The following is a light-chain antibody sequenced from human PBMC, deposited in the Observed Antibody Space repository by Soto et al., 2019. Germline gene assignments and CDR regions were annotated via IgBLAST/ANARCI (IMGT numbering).Light chain of an antibody. V-gene: IGLV2-11*01. CDR2: DVS. CDR1: SSDVGGYNY. J-gene: IGLJ2*01. Sequence: QSVLTQPRSVSGSPGQSVTISCTGTSSDVGGYNYVSWYQQHPGKAPKLMIYDVSKRPSGVPDRFSGSKSGNTASLTISGLQAEDEADYYCCSYGGSVVFGGGTKLTVL. CDR3: CSYGGSVV.